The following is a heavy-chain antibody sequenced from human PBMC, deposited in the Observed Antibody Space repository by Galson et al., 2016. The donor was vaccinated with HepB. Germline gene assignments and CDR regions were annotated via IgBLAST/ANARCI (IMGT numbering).Heavy chain of an antibody. Sequence: SLRLSCAASGFSFGSYAMHWVRQAPGKGLDWVAVIWYDGSNENYADSVKGRFIISRDNSWNTLYLQMNSLRPEDTAIYYCARTGGIVVAGALDFWGQGTLVTVSS. CDR3: ARTGGIVVAGALDF. V-gene: IGHV3-33*01. CDR2: IWYDGSNE. CDR1: GFSFGSYA. D-gene: IGHD6-19*01. J-gene: IGHJ4*02.